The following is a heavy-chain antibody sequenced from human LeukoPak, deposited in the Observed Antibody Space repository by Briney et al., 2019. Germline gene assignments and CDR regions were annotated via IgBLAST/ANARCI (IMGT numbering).Heavy chain of an antibody. CDR1: GYTFTGHY. V-gene: IGHV1-2*02. CDR2: IDPNSGVT. D-gene: IGHD2-15*01. CDR3: ASGGFKLDY. Sequence: GASVKVSCKASGYTFTGHYMHWVRQAPGQGLEWMGRIDPNSGVTNYAQRFQARVTMTRDTSISTAYMELSSLRSDDTAVYYCASGGFKLDYWGQGTLVTVSS. J-gene: IGHJ4*02.